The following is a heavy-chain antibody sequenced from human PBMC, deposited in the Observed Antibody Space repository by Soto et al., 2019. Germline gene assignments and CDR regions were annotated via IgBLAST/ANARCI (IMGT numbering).Heavy chain of an antibody. Sequence: PSETLSLTCTVSGGSISSGGYYWSWIRQHPGKGLEWIGNIYYSGRTYYNPSLKSRVTISVDTSKNQFSLKVSSVTGADTAVYYCARVFSDRSSFFYPWGQGTLVSVCS. J-gene: IGHJ5*02. V-gene: IGHV4-31*03. CDR2: IYYSGRT. CDR3: ARVFSDRSSFFYP. D-gene: IGHD6-13*01. CDR1: GGSISSGGYY.